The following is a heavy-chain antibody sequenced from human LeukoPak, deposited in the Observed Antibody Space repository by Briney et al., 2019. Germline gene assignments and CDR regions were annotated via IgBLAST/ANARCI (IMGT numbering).Heavy chain of an antibody. V-gene: IGHV4-59*08. D-gene: IGHD3-22*01. J-gene: IGHJ4*02. CDR2: IYYSGST. CDR3: ARSYYDSSGYFYAGGYYFDY. Sequence: SETLSLTCTVSGGSISSYYWSWIRQPPGKGLEWIGYIYYSGSTNYNPSLKSRVTISVDTSKNQFFLKLSSVTAADSAVYYCARSYYDSSGYFYAGGYYFDYWGQGNLVTVSS. CDR1: GGSISSYY.